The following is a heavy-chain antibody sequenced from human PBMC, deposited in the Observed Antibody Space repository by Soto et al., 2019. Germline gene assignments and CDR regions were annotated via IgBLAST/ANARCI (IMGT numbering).Heavy chain of an antibody. CDR3: ARDPIVTIGSYVLYG. V-gene: IGHV3-30-3*01. CDR2: ISYDGSNK. J-gene: IGHJ1*01. D-gene: IGHD3-16*01. CDR1: GFTFSSYA. Sequence: QVQLVESGGGVVQPGRSLRLSCAASGFTFSSYAMHWVRQAPGKGLEWVAVISYDGSNKYYADSVKGRFTISRDNSKNTLYLQMTSLRADDTAVYYCARDPIVTIGSYVLYGWGQGTLVTVS.